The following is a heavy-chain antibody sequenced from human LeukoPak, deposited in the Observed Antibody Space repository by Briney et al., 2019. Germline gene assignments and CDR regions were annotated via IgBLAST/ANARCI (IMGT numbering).Heavy chain of an antibody. V-gene: IGHV3-23*01. J-gene: IGHJ4*02. CDR1: GFTFSGYA. D-gene: IGHD3-22*01. CDR2: ISGSGGST. CDR3: AKDGDQYYDSSGYVNYFDY. Sequence: GGSLRLSCAASGFTFSGYAMSWVRQAPGKGLEWVSAISGSGGSTYYADSVKGRFTISRDNSKNTLYLQMNSLRAEDTAVYYCAKDGDQYYDSSGYVNYFDYWGQGTLVTVPS.